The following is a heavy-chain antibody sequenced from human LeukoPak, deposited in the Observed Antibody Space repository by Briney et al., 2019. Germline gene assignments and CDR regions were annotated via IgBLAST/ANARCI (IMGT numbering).Heavy chain of an antibody. CDR3: ARGSGNDYYDSSGYYYPIDY. Sequence: GGSLRLSCAASGFTFSSYEMNWVRQAPGKGLEWVSYISSSGSTIYYADSVKGRFTISRENAKDSMYLQMNSLRAEDTAVYYCARGSGNDYYDSSGYYYPIDYWGQGTLVTVSS. CDR2: ISSSGSTI. V-gene: IGHV3-48*03. CDR1: GFTFSSYE. D-gene: IGHD3-22*01. J-gene: IGHJ4*02.